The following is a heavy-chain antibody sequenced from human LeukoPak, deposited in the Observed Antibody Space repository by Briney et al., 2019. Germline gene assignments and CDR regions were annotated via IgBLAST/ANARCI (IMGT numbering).Heavy chain of an antibody. J-gene: IGHJ4*02. CDR1: GFTFSSYG. CDR3: AKDTGSWYSSSWYYFDY. V-gene: IGHV3-30*02. Sequence: GGSLRLSCAASGFTFSSYGMHWVRQAPGKGLEWVAFIRYDGSNKYYADSVKGRFTISRDNSKNTLYLQMNSLRAEDTAVYYCAKDTGSWYSSSWYYFDYWGQGTLVTVSS. D-gene: IGHD6-13*01. CDR2: IRYDGSNK.